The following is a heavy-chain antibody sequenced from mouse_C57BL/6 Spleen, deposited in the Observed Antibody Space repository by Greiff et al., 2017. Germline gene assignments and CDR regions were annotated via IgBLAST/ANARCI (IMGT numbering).Heavy chain of an antibody. J-gene: IGHJ4*01. CDR2: IDPETGGT. CDR1: GYTFTDYE. V-gene: IGHV1-15*01. CDR3: TRECSRDY. Sequence: VQLQQSGAELVRPGASVTLSCKASGYTFTDYEMHWVKQTPVHGLEWIGAIDPETGGTAYKQKFKGKAILTADKTSSTAYMELRSLESEVSAVYYCTRECSRDYWGQGTSVTVSS.